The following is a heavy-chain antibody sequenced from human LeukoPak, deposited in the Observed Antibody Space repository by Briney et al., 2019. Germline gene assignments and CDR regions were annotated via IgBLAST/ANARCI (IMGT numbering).Heavy chain of an antibody. Sequence: PGGSLRLSCAASGFTFSDYAMSWFRQAPGKGLEWVSFISNSDDTRYYADSVRGRFTISRDDAKNSLYLQMSSLRDGDTAVYYCVRGYYSNSFDFWGQGTVVTVSS. CDR3: VRGYYSNSFDF. CDR2: ISNSDDTR. CDR1: GFTFSDYA. D-gene: IGHD2/OR15-2a*01. J-gene: IGHJ3*01. V-gene: IGHV3-48*02.